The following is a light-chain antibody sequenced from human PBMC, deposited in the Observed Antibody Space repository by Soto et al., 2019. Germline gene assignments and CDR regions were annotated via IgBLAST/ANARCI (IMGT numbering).Light chain of an antibody. CDR3: SSYTSSSTVV. CDR2: DVR. V-gene: IGLV2-14*01. CDR1: SSHVGGYNY. Sequence: QSALTQPASVSGSPGQSITISSTGTSSHVGGYNYVSWYQQHPGKAPKLMIYDVRNRPSGVSNRFSGSKSGNTASLTISGLQAEDEADYYCSSYTSSSTVVFGGGTKLTVL. J-gene: IGLJ2*01.